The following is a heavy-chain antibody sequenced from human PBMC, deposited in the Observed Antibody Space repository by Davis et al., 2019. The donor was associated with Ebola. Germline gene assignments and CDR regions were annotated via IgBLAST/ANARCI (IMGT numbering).Heavy chain of an antibody. CDR1: GTSVSAYY. CDR3: ASTGSRDGDG. D-gene: IGHD5-24*01. V-gene: IGHV4-4*07. J-gene: IGHJ6*02. Sequence: SETLSLTCTVSGTSVSAYYWNWIRQPARKGLEWIGRIYASGSTDYNPSLKSRVTMSIDTSNNQFSLRLFSVTAADSAVYYCASTGSRDGDGWGQGTTVTVSS. CDR2: IYASGST.